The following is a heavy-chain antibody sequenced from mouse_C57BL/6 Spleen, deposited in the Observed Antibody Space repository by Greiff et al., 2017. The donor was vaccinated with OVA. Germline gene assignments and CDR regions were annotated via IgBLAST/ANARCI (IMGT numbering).Heavy chain of an antibody. J-gene: IGHJ2*01. CDR1: GYTFTDYN. D-gene: IGHD1-2*01. CDR3: ARSSLLRHYFDY. V-gene: IGHV1-18*01. CDR2: INPNNGGT. Sequence: EVQLQQSGPELVKPGASVKIPCKASGYTFTDYNMDWVKQSHGKSLEWIGDINPNNGGTIYNQKFKGKATLTVDKSSSTAYMELRSLTSEDTAVYYCARSSLLRHYFDYWGQGTTLTVSS.